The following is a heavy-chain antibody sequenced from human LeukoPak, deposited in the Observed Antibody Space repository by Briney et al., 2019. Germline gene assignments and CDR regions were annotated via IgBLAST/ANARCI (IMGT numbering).Heavy chain of an antibody. V-gene: IGHV3-33*01. D-gene: IGHD3-10*01. CDR2: IWYDGSNK. CDR3: ASPMVRGVIIPDY. Sequence: AGGSLRLSCAASGFTFSNYGMHLVRQAPGKGLEWVAVIWYDGSNKYYADSVKGRFTISRDNSKNTLYLQMNSLRAEDTAVYYCASPMVRGVIIPDYWGQGTLVTVSS. J-gene: IGHJ4*02. CDR1: GFTFSNYG.